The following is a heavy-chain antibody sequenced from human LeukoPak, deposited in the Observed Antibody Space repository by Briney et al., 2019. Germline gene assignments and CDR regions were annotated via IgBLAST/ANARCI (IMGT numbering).Heavy chain of an antibody. CDR1: GFTVSSTY. CDR3: ARDLYYGSGGYYFDY. J-gene: IGHJ4*02. D-gene: IGHD3-10*01. Sequence: GGSLRLSCAASGFTVSSTYMSWVRQAPGKGLEWVSVIYSGGDTYYADSVRGRFTISRDNSKNTLYLQMNSLRAEDTAVYYCARDLYYGSGGYYFDYWGQGSLVTVPS. CDR2: IYSGGDT. V-gene: IGHV3-66*01.